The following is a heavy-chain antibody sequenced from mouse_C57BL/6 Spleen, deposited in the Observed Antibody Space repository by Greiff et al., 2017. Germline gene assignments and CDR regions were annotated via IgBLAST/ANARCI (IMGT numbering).Heavy chain of an antibody. D-gene: IGHD2-13*01. CDR3: VRHGLTGYAMDY. CDR2: IRSKSNNYAT. Sequence: VQLQQSGGGLVQPKGSLKLSCAASGFSFNTYAMNWVRQAPGKGLEWVARIRSKSNNYATYYADSVKDRFTISRDDSESMLYLQMNNLKTEDTAMYYCVRHGLTGYAMDYWGQGTSVTVSS. J-gene: IGHJ4*01. CDR1: GFSFNTYA. V-gene: IGHV10-1*01.